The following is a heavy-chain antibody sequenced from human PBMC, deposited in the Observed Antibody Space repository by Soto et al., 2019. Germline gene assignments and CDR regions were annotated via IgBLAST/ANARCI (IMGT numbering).Heavy chain of an antibody. CDR1: GGTFSSYA. CDR3: ARDGCSSTSCYNSAFDY. J-gene: IGHJ4*02. CDR2: IIPIFGTA. V-gene: IGHV1-69*13. Sequence: ASVKVSCKASGGTFSSYAISWVRQAPGQGLEWMGGIIPIFGTANYAQKFQGRVTITADESTSTAYMELSSLRSEDTAVYYCARDGCSSTSCYNSAFDYWGQGTLVTVS. D-gene: IGHD2-2*01.